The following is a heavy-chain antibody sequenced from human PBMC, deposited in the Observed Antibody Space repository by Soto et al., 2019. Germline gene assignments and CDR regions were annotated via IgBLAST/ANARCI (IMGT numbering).Heavy chain of an antibody. J-gene: IGHJ5*02. Sequence: PSETLSLTCSVSGGSISNYYWSWIRQPPGKGLEWIGYMYYSGSTNYNPSLKSRVTISVDTSKNQFSLKLSSVTAADTAVYYCARHLGYCSTTSCSSWFGPWGQGTLVTVSS. CDR3: ARHLGYCSTTSCSSWFGP. CDR2: MYYSGST. CDR1: GGSISNYY. V-gene: IGHV4-59*08. D-gene: IGHD2-2*01.